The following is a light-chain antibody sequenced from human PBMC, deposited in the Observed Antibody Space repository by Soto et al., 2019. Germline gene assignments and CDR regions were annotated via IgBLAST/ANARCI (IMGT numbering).Light chain of an antibody. J-gene: IGKJ4*01. CDR3: QHYKTWPLT. V-gene: IGKV3-15*01. CDR2: DAS. CDR1: QSIGST. Sequence: IVMTQSPATLSASPGERATLSCRASQSIGSTLAWYQQKPGQTPRLLIYDASTRATGIPARFSGSGSGTEFTLIISSLQSEDFAVYYCQHYKTWPLTFGGGTKVDIK.